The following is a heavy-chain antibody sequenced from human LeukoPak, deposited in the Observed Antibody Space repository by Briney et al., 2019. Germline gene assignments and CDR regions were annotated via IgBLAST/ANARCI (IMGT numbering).Heavy chain of an antibody. Sequence: GGSLRLSCAASGFTFRSYSMNWVRQAPGKGLEWVSYISSSSSTIYYADSVKGRFTISRDNAKNSLYLQMNSLRAEDTAVYYCGIQVVPAAIDYWGQGTLVTVSS. J-gene: IGHJ4*02. D-gene: IGHD2-2*01. CDR1: GFTFRSYS. CDR2: ISSSSSTI. V-gene: IGHV3-48*01. CDR3: GIQVVPAAIDY.